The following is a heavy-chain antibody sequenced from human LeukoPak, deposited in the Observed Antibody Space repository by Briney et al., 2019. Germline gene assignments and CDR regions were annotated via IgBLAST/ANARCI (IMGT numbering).Heavy chain of an antibody. D-gene: IGHD6-6*01. CDR2: ISPTGSTT. J-gene: IGHJ4*02. V-gene: IGHV3-74*01. CDR3: ARGPNSNWSGLDF. CDR1: GFSFSGHW. Sequence: GGSLRLSCTASGFSFSGHWMHWARQLPGKGLVWVSRISPTGSTTSYADSVKGRVTVSRDNAKNTLYLQVNNLRAEDTAVYYCARGPNSNWSGLDFWGQGTLLTVSS.